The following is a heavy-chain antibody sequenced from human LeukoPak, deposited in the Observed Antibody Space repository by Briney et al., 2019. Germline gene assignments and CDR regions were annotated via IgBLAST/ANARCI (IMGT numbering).Heavy chain of an antibody. CDR1: GFTFDDYA. CDR2: ISWDGGST. Sequence: PGGSLRLSCAASGFTFDDYAMHWVRQAPGKGLEWVSLISWDGGSTYYADSVKGRFTISRDNSKNSLYLQMNSLRAGDTALYYCAKEQAVPMYYYDSSGSANSIGFDPWGQGTLVTVSS. D-gene: IGHD3-22*01. V-gene: IGHV3-43D*03. CDR3: AKEQAVPMYYYDSSGSANSIGFDP. J-gene: IGHJ5*02.